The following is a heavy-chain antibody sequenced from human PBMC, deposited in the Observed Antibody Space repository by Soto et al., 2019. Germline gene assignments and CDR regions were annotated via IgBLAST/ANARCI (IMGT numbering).Heavy chain of an antibody. Sequence: GGSLRLSCAASGFTVSSNYMSWVRQAPGKGLEWVSVIYSGGSTYYADSVKGRFTISRHNSKNTLYLQMNSLRAEDTAVYYCARGRRYCSGGSCPARYYYMDVWGKGTTVTVSS. CDR3: ARGRRYCSGGSCPARYYYMDV. J-gene: IGHJ6*03. CDR2: IYSGGST. D-gene: IGHD2-15*01. CDR1: GFTVSSNY. V-gene: IGHV3-53*04.